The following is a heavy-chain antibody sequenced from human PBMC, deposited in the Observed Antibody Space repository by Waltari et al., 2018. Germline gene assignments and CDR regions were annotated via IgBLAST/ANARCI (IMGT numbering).Heavy chain of an antibody. J-gene: IGHJ4*02. CDR2: INAGNGNT. CDR3: ARGSSTVTTFDY. D-gene: IGHD4-4*01. CDR1: GYTFTSYA. V-gene: IGHV1-3*01. Sequence: QVQLVQSGAEVKKPGASVKVSCKASGYTFTSYAMHWVHQAPGQRLEWMGWINAGNGNTKYSQKFQGRVTITRDTSASTAYMELSSLRSEDTAVYYCARGSSTVTTFDYWGQGTLVTVSS.